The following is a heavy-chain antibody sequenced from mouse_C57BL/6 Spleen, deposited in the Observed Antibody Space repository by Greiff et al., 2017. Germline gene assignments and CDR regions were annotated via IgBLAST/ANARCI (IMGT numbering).Heavy chain of an antibody. V-gene: IGHV1-19*01. Sequence: VQLQQSGPVLVKPGASVKMSCKASGYTFTDYYMNWVKQSHGKSLEWIGVINPYNGGTSYNQKFKGKATLTVDTSSSTAYMQLSSLTSEDSAVYYCARKEDMNYDDFDYWGQGTTLTVSA. CDR1: GYTFTDYY. J-gene: IGHJ2*01. D-gene: IGHD2-4*01. CDR3: ARKEDMNYDDFDY. CDR2: INPYNGGT.